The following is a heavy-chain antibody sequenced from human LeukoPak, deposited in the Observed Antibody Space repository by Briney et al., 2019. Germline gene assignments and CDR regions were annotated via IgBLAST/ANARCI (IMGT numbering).Heavy chain of an antibody. CDR2: IYHSGST. J-gene: IGHJ4*02. D-gene: IGHD3-10*01. CDR1: GYSISSGYY. Sequence: PSETLSLTCAVSGYSISSGYYWGWIRQPPGKGLEWIRSIYHSGSTYYNPSLKSRVTISVDTSKNQFSLKLSSVTAADTAVYYCARDYYGSGRSLDYWGQGTLVTVSS. CDR3: ARDYYGSGRSLDY. V-gene: IGHV4-38-2*02.